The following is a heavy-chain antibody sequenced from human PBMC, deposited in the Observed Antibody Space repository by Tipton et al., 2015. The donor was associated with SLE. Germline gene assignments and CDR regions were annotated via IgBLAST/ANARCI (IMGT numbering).Heavy chain of an antibody. CDR1: GGSISTDDFY. Sequence: TLSLTCTVSGGSISTDDFYWSWIRQNPERGLEWIGYIYYSGRAYYNPSLKSRLSISLDTSKRQFSLKLISVTAADTAIYYCVRGLKSGQLSRRSDAFDIWGQGTNVTVSS. CDR2: IYYSGRA. V-gene: IGHV4-31*03. J-gene: IGHJ3*02. CDR3: VRGLKSGQLSRRSDAFDI. D-gene: IGHD3-16*02.